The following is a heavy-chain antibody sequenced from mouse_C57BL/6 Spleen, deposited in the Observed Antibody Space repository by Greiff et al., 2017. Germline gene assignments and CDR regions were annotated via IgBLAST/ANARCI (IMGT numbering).Heavy chain of an antibody. CDR2: ISDGGSYT. CDR3: ASVYGNYGYYFDY. Sequence: EVMLVESGGGLVKPGGSLKLSCAASGFTFSSYAMSWVRQTPEKRLEWVATISDGGSYTYYPDNVKGRFTISRDNAKNNLYLQMSHLKSEDTAMYYCASVYGNYGYYFDYWGQGTTLTVSS. CDR1: GFTFSSYA. D-gene: IGHD2-1*01. J-gene: IGHJ2*01. V-gene: IGHV5-4*03.